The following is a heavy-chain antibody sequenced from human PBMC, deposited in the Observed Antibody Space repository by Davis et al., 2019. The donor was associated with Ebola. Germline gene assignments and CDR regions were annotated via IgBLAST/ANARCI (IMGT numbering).Heavy chain of an antibody. Sequence: ASVKVSCKASGYTFTSYGISWVRQAPGQGLEWMGWISAYNGNTNYAQKLQGRVTMTTDTSTSTAYMELRSLRSDDTAVYYCARVDGYDYIWGSYRYVDYWGQGTLVTVSS. CDR1: GYTFTSYG. CDR3: ARVDGYDYIWGSYRYVDY. CDR2: ISAYNGNT. D-gene: IGHD3-16*02. V-gene: IGHV1-18*01. J-gene: IGHJ4*02.